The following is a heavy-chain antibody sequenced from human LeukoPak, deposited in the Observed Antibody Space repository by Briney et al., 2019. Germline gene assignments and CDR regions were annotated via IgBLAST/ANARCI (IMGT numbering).Heavy chain of an antibody. CDR3: ARPAVRDGYNYGAFDI. CDR1: GFTFSSYS. V-gene: IGHV3-21*01. D-gene: IGHD5-24*01. CDR2: ISSSSSYI. J-gene: IGHJ3*02. Sequence: GGSLRLSCAASGFTFSSYSMNWVRQAPGKGLEWVSSISSSSSYIYYADSVKGRFTISRDNAKNSLYLQMNSLSAEDTAVYYCARPAVRDGYNYGAFDIWGQGTMVTVSS.